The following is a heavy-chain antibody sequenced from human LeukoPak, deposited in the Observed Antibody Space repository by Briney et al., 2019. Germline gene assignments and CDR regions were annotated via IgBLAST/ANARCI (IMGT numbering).Heavy chain of an antibody. V-gene: IGHV3-23*01. CDR3: AKSDYDFWSGYYRYYFDY. CDR2: ISGSGGST. CDR1: GFTFSSYA. Sequence: GESLRLSCAASGFTFSSYAMSWVRQAPGKGLEWVSAISGSGGSTYYADSVKGRFTISRDNSKNTLYLQMNSLRAEDTAVYYCAKSDYDFWSGYYRYYFDYWGQGTLVTVSS. J-gene: IGHJ4*02. D-gene: IGHD3-3*01.